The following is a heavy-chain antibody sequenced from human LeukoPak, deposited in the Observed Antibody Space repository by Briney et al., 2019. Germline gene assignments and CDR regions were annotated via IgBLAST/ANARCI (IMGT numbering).Heavy chain of an antibody. CDR1: GGTFSSYA. Sequence: GASVKVSCKASGGTFSSYAISWVRQAPGQGLEWMGGIIPIFGTANYAQKFQGRVTITTDESTSTAYMELSSLRSEDTAVYYCARGLYYSLTPDWGGMDAFDIWGQGTMVTVSS. D-gene: IGHD2-8*01. V-gene: IGHV1-69*05. CDR2: IIPIFGTA. CDR3: ARGLYYSLTPDWGGMDAFDI. J-gene: IGHJ3*02.